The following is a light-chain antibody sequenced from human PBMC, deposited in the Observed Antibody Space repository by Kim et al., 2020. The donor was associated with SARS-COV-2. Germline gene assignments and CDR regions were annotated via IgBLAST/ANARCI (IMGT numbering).Light chain of an antibody. CDR1: QSITSY. V-gene: IGKV3-11*01. CDR2: DAS. J-gene: IGKJ4*01. CDR3: LQRGNWPLT. Sequence: EIVLTQSPATLSLSPGERATLSCRASQSITSYLAWYQHKPGQAPRLLIYDASNRATGIPARFSGSGSGTDFTLTISSLEPEDFAVYFCLQRGNWPLTFGGGTKVEI.